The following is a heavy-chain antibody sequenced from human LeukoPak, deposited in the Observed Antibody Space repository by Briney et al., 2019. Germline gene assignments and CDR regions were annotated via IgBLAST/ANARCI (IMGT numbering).Heavy chain of an antibody. CDR3: ARSRNIAAPSDY. Sequence: GASGKVSCSASGYRFRDYGITWVRQAPGHGLEWMGWISGHDAYTKYGQKFQGRVPMTTATSTSTAYMELRTLRPDDTAVYYCARSRNIAAPSDYWGQGTLVTVSP. CDR2: ISGHDAYT. V-gene: IGHV1-18*01. CDR1: GYRFRDYG. J-gene: IGHJ4*02. D-gene: IGHD6-6*01.